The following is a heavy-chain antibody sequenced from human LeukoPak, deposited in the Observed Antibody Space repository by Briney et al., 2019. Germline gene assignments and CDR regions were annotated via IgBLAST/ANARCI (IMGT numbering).Heavy chain of an antibody. CDR3: ARARTPVQDTAMVIGYYYGMDV. CDR2: ISYDGSNK. Sequence: GSLRLSCAASGFTFSSYAMHWVRQAPGKGLEWVAVISYDGSNKYYADSVKGRFTISRDNSKNTLYLQMNSLRAEDTAVYYCARARTPVQDTAMVIGYYYGMDVWGQGTTVTVSS. V-gene: IGHV3-30*04. CDR1: GFTFSSYA. J-gene: IGHJ6*02. D-gene: IGHD5-18*01.